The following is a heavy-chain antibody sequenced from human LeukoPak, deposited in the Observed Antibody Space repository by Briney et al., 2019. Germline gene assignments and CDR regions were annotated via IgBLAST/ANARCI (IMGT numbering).Heavy chain of an antibody. CDR3: AREADGRDLDS. J-gene: IGHJ4*02. Sequence: PGGSLRLSCAASGFNFSDYYMSWIRQAPGKGLEWVSYISGRGSTISYADSVKGRFTISRDNTKKSLYLQMNSLRAEDTAVYYCAREADGRDLDSWGQGTLVTVSS. CDR2: ISGRGSTI. CDR1: GFNFSDYY. D-gene: IGHD5-24*01. V-gene: IGHV3-11*01.